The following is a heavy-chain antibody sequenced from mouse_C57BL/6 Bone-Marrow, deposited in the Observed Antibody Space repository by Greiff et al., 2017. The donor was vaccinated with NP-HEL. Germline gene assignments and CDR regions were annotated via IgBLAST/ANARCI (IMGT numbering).Heavy chain of an antibody. CDR2: IWGDGST. V-gene: IGHV2-3*01. CDR1: GFSFTSYG. CDR3: AESSRIDAMDY. Sequence: QVQLQESGPGLVAPSQSLSITCTASGFSFTSYGVSWVRQPPGQGLEWLGVIWGDGSTNYHSTLISRLSISKDKSKSQVFLTLNSLQTDDTATYYCAESSRIDAMDYGGQGTSVTVYS. J-gene: IGHJ4*01.